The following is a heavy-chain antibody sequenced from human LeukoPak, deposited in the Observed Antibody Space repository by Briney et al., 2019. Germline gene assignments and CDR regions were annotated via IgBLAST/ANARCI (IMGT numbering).Heavy chain of an antibody. CDR2: ISYDGSNK. CDR1: GFTFSSYG. Sequence: PGGSLRLSCAASGFTFSSYGMHWVRQAPGKGLEWVAVISYDGSNKYYADSVKGRFTISRDNSKNTLYLQMNSLRAEDTAVYYCAKPFMPTVTTAYFDLWGRGTLVTVSS. V-gene: IGHV3-30*18. CDR3: AKPFMPTVTTAYFDL. D-gene: IGHD4-17*01. J-gene: IGHJ2*01.